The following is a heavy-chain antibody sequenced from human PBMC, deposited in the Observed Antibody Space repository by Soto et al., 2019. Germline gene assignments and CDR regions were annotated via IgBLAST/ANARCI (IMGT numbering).Heavy chain of an antibody. Sequence: QVQLVQSGPEVKKPGASVKVSCKASGYTFTTYDIHWVRQATGQGPEWMGWMNPYSANAGYAQKFQGRVTMTRNTSISTAYMELSSLKSEDTAIYYCARLFRVRRGSGSDSWGQGTLVTVSS. V-gene: IGHV1-8*01. D-gene: IGHD1-26*01. CDR3: ARLFRVRRGSGSDS. CDR2: MNPYSANA. CDR1: GYTFTTYD. J-gene: IGHJ5*01.